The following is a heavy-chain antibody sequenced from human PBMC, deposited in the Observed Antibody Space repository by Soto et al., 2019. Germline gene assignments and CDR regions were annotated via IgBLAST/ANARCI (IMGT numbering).Heavy chain of an antibody. Sequence: SETLSLTCTVSGGSITGYYWSWIRQPPGKGPEWIGNIHYSGSTNYNPSLKSRVTISVDTSKNQFSLRLSSVTAAETAVYYCARHSYYSNPLRFDPWGQGTLVTVS. J-gene: IGHJ5*02. CDR3: ARHSYYSNPLRFDP. V-gene: IGHV4-59*08. CDR1: GGSITGYY. D-gene: IGHD4-4*01. CDR2: IHYSGST.